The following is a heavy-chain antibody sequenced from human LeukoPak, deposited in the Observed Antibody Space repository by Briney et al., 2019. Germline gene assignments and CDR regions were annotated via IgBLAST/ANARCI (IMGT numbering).Heavy chain of an antibody. V-gene: IGHV3-15*01. CDR3: TTEGDGDSLFDY. J-gene: IGHJ4*02. Sequence: WIRQPPGKGLEWVGRIKSKTDDGTTDYAAPVKGRFTISRDDSKNTLYLQMNSLKTEDTAVYYCTTEGDGDSLFDYWGQGTLVTVSS. D-gene: IGHD4-17*01. CDR2: IKSKTDDGTT.